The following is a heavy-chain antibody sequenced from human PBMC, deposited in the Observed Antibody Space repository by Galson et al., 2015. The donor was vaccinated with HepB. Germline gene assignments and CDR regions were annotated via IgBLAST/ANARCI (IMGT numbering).Heavy chain of an antibody. CDR1: GFTFSGSA. D-gene: IGHD3/OR15-3a*01. V-gene: IGHV3-73*01. CDR3: TRHHSLDGNWFDP. CDR2: IRSKANSYAT. J-gene: IGHJ5*02. Sequence: LRLSCAASGFTFSGSAMHWVRQASGKGLEWVGRIRSKANSYATAYAASVKGRFTISRDDSKNTAYLQMNSLKTEDTAVYYCTRHHSLDGNWFDPWGQGTLVTVSS.